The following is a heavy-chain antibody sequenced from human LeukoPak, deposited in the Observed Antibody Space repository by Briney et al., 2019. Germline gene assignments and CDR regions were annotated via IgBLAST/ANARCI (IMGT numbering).Heavy chain of an antibody. CDR1: GFSFGSYA. CDR3: ARDTGRTTGAPYTLKY. D-gene: IGHD1-1*01. J-gene: IGHJ4*02. V-gene: IGHV3-30*01. Sequence: GGSLRLSCAASGFSFGSYALHWVRQAPGKGLEWVAIISSDGGQTSYSDSVRGRFTISRDNSKSTIYLQVTGLRTEDTAVYYCARDTGRTTGAPYTLKYWGQGTLVTVSS. CDR2: ISSDGGQT.